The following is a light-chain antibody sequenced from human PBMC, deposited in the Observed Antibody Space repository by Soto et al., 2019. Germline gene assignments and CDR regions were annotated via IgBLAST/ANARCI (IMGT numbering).Light chain of an antibody. CDR1: QSISIW. CDR2: KAS. J-gene: IGKJ1*01. V-gene: IGKV1-5*03. CDR3: QQYNSYSWT. Sequence: DIQMTQSPSTLSASVGDRVTITCRASQSISIWLAWYQQKPGKAPKILIYKASSLESGVPSRFSGSGSGTDYTLTISSLQPEDFATYYCQQYNSYSWTFGQGTKVDIK.